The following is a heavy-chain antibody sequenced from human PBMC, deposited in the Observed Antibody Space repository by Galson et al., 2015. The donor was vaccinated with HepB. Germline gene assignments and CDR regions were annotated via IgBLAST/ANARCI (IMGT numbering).Heavy chain of an antibody. J-gene: IGHJ4*02. CDR2: MNPNSGNT. D-gene: IGHD4-23*01. V-gene: IGHV1-8*01. Sequence: SVKVSCKASGYTFTSYDINWVRQATGQGLEWMGWMNPNSGNTGYAQKFQGRVTMTRSTSISTAYMELSSLRSEDTAVYYCARRPNDYSGNYFSYWGQGARVAGAS. CDR3: ARRPNDYSGNYFSY. CDR1: GYTFTSYD.